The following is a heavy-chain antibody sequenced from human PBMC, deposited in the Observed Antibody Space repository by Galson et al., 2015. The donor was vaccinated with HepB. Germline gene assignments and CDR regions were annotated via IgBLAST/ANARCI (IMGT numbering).Heavy chain of an antibody. CDR1: GFTFSSYS. D-gene: IGHD5-12*01. CDR2: ISSSSSYI. CDR3: ARDRAVRGYDSYTSYDNYYGMDV. J-gene: IGHJ6*02. V-gene: IGHV3-21*01. Sequence: SLRLSCAASGFTFSSYSMNWVRQAPGKGLEWVSSISSSSSYIYYADSVKGRFTISRDNAKNSLYLQMNSLRAEDTAVYYCARDRAVRGYDSYTSYDNYYGMDVWGQGTTVTVSS.